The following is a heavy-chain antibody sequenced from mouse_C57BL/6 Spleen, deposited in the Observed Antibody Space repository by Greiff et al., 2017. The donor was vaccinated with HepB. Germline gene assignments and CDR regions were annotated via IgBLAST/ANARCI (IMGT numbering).Heavy chain of an antibody. D-gene: IGHD2-4*01. J-gene: IGHJ4*01. Sequence: QVQLQQPGAELVRPGSSVKPSCKASGYTFTSYWMHWVKQRPIQGLEWIGNIDPSDSETHYNQKFKDKATLTVDKSSSTAYMQLSSLTSEDSAVYYCARDDYDRDAMDYWGQGTSVTVSS. CDR1: GYTFTSYW. CDR3: ARDDYDRDAMDY. CDR2: IDPSDSET. V-gene: IGHV1-52*01.